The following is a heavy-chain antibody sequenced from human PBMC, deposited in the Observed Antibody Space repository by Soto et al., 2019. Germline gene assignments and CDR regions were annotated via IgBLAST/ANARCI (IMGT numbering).Heavy chain of an antibody. V-gene: IGHV3-43*01. CDR2: IGRDGINT. D-gene: IGHD2-2*01. CDR3: VKERDDASWTAFDH. J-gene: IGHJ4*02. Sequence: EVRLVESGGVVVQPGGSLRLSCAASGFMFDDFSMHWVRQAPWKGLEWVALIGRDGINTYYADSVRGRFIVSRDNSKNSLYLQMNSLRSEDSALYYCVKERDDASWTAFDHWGQGTLVTVSS. CDR1: GFMFDDFS.